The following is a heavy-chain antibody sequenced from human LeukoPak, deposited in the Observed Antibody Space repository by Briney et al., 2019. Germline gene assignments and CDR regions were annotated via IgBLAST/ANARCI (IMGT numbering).Heavy chain of an antibody. J-gene: IGHJ6*02. Sequence: GGSLRLSCAASGFTFSSYEMNWVRQAPGKGLEWVSYVSSSGSTIYYADSVKGRFTISRDNAKNSLYLQMNSLRAEDTAVYYCARDFRHPPATCPSYYYYGMDDWGQGTTVTVSS. CDR3: ARDFRHPPATCPSYYYYGMDD. CDR1: GFTFSSYE. CDR2: VSSSGSTI. V-gene: IGHV3-48*03.